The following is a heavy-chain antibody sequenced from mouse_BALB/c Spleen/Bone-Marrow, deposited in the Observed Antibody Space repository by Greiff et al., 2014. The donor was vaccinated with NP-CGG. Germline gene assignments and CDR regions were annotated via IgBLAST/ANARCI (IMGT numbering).Heavy chain of an antibody. Sequence: EVMLVESVGGLVKPGGSLKFSCAASGFAFSGYDMSWVRQTPEKRLEWVAYISSGGSNTYYPDTVKGRFTISRDNAKNTLYLQMNSLKSEDTAMYYCARQRGYAYAMDYWGQGISVTVSS. J-gene: IGHJ4*01. CDR3: ARQRGYAYAMDY. CDR2: ISSGGSNT. V-gene: IGHV5-12-1*01. D-gene: IGHD2-2*01. CDR1: GFAFSGYD.